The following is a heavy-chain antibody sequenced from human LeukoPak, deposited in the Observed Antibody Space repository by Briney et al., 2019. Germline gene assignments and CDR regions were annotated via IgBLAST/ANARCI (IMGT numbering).Heavy chain of an antibody. CDR3: ARDKVVGASRFEY. D-gene: IGHD1-26*01. J-gene: IGHJ4*02. CDR1: GFTFSSFA. Sequence: GGSLRLSCAASGFTFSSFAMNWVRQAPGKGLEWVAIISGSGDTTHYTDSVKGRFTVSRDNAKNLVCLQLNSLRVEDTAVYYCARDKVVGASRFEYWGQGTQVMVSS. V-gene: IGHV3-23*01. CDR2: ISGSGDTT.